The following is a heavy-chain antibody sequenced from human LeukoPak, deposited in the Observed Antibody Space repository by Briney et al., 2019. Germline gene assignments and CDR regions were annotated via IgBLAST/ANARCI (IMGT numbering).Heavy chain of an antibody. CDR1: GGSISSSSYY. V-gene: IGHV4-39*01. D-gene: IGHD6-13*01. CDR2: IYYSGST. CDR3: ARHGAAAALLSPFDY. J-gene: IGHJ4*02. Sequence: SETLSLTCTVSGGSISSSSYYWGWIRQPPGKGLEWIGSIYYSGSTYYNPSLKSRVTISVDTSKNQFSLKLSSVTAADTAVYYCARHGAAAALLSPFDYWGQGTLVTVSS.